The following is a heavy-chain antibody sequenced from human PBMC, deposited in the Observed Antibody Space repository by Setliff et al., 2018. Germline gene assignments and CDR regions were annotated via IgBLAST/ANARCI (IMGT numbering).Heavy chain of an antibody. D-gene: IGHD5-18*01. CDR1: GGSISSGSYY. V-gene: IGHV4-61*02. Sequence: PSETLSLTCTVSGGSISSGSYYWSWIRQPAGKGLEWIGRIFTSGSTNYNPSLKSRVTISVDTSKNQFSLKLSSVTAADTAVYYCARDRTAYSYGLDVWGQGTTVTVSS. CDR3: ARDRTAYSYGLDV. CDR2: IFTSGST. J-gene: IGHJ6*02.